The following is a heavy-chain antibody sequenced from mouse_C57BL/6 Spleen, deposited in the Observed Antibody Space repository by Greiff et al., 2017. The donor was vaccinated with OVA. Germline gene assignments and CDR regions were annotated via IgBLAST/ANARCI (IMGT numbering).Heavy chain of an antibody. CDR1: GYTFTSYW. J-gene: IGHJ4*01. Sequence: QVQLQQPGAELVKPGASVKMSCKASGYTFTSYWITWVKQRPGQGLEWIGDIYPGGGSTNYNEKFKSKATLTVDTSSSTAYMQLSSLTSEDSAVYYCARGGSTVVYYYAMDYWGQGTSVTVSS. CDR2: IYPGGGST. V-gene: IGHV1-55*01. CDR3: ARGGSTVVYYYAMDY. D-gene: IGHD1-1*01.